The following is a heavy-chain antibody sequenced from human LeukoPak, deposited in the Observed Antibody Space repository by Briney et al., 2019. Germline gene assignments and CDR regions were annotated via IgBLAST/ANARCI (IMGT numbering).Heavy chain of an antibody. CDR1: GFTFSSYA. V-gene: IGHV3-23*01. J-gene: IGHJ6*02. CDR3: ARVKYGLDV. Sequence: GGSLRLSCGASGFTFSSYAMSWVRHAPGKGLEWVSVISDSGGNTYYTDSVKGRFTISRDNAKNSLYLQMNSLRAEDTAVYYCARVKYGLDVWGQGTTVTVSS. CDR2: ISDSGGNT.